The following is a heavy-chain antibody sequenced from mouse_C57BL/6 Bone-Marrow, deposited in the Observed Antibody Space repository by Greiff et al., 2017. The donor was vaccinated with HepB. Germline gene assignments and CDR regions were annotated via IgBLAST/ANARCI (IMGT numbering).Heavy chain of an antibody. D-gene: IGHD2-4*01. Sequence: QVQLKQPGAELVKPGASVKLSCKASGYTFTSYWMHWVKQRTGRGLEWIGRIDPNSGGTKYNEKFKSKATMTVDKPSSTASMQLSGLKSEDSAVYYCARRGYDYAVDYWGQGTTLTVSS. CDR1: GYTFTSYW. V-gene: IGHV1-62-3*01. CDR3: ARRGYDYAVDY. J-gene: IGHJ2*01. CDR2: IDPNSGGT.